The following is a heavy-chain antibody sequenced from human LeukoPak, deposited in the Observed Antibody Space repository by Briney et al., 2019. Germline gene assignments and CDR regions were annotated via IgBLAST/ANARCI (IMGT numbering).Heavy chain of an antibody. V-gene: IGHV1-24*01. CDR2: FDPEDGET. J-gene: IGHJ4*02. CDR1: GYTLTELS. Sequence: ATVKVSCKVSGYTLTELSMHWVRQAPGKGLEWMGGFDPEDGETIYAQKFQGRVTMTEDTSTDTAYMELSSLRSEDTAVYYCATRIAAAGGYFDYWGQGTLVTVSS. D-gene: IGHD6-13*01. CDR3: ATRIAAAGGYFDY.